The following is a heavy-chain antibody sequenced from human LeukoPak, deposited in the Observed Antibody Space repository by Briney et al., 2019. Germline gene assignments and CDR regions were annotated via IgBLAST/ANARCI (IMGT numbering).Heavy chain of an antibody. CDR2: TYTSGST. D-gene: IGHD2-2*01. V-gene: IGHV4-4*07. Sequence: PSETLSLTCTVSGGSISNYYWNWIRQPAGKGLEWIGRTYTSGSTYYNPPLKSRVTMSVDTSKNHFSLKLTSVTAADTAMYYCARATRMPDFDCWGQGTLVTVSS. CDR1: GGSISNYY. J-gene: IGHJ4*02. CDR3: ARATRMPDFDC.